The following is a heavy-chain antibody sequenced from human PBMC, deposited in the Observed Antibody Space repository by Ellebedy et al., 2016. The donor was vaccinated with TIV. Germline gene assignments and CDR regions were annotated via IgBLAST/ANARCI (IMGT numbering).Heavy chain of an antibody. CDR1: GYTFSSSK. Sequence: AASVKVSCKASGYTFSSSKMHWVRQAPGQRLEWMGWINAGNGNTKHSQKFQGRVTLTRDTSASTAYMELSSLRSEDTAVYYCARDWQTSGSGSYHIDSWGQGTLVTVSS. CDR2: INAGNGNT. D-gene: IGHD3-10*01. V-gene: IGHV1-3*01. CDR3: ARDWQTSGSGSYHIDS. J-gene: IGHJ4*02.